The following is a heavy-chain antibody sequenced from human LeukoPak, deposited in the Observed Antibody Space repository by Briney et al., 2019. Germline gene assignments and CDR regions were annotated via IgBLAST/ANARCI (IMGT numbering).Heavy chain of an antibody. D-gene: IGHD1-1*01. CDR2: IKYDGSED. Sequence: GGPLRLSCAASGFTFSRYWMSWMRQAPGKGLEWVANIKYDGSEDYYVDSVKGRFTISRDNAKNTLYLQLNSLRVEDTAVYYCKSGGAAPGSFDYWGQGTLVTVSP. J-gene: IGHJ4*02. V-gene: IGHV3-7*01. CDR3: KSGGAAPGSFDY. CDR1: GFTFSRYW.